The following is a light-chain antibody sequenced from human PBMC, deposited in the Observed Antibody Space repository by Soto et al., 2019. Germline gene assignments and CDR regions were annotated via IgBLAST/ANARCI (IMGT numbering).Light chain of an antibody. CDR1: QSVSSSY. Sequence: EIVLTRSPGTLSLSPGERATLSCRASQSVSSSYLAWYQQTPGQAPRLLIYGASSRATGIPDRFSGSGSGTDFTLTISRLEPEDFAVYYCQQYGSSPQTFGQGTKVDNK. CDR3: QQYGSSPQT. J-gene: IGKJ2*01. V-gene: IGKV3-20*01. CDR2: GAS.